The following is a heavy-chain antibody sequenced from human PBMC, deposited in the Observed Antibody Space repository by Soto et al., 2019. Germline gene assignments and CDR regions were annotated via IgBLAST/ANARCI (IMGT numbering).Heavy chain of an antibody. CDR3: AEDALFCGGISAFGY. J-gene: IGHJ4*02. CDR1: GFSCDNYE. D-gene: IGHD2-15*01. CDR2: ISRSGDTS. V-gene: IGHV3-23*01. Sequence: QTGGSLRVTCVDPGFSCDNYEKTWVRQAPGKGLEWVSAISRSGDTSYYADSAKGRFTISRDNSKSRLYLEMSSLRAEDTALYYCAEDALFCGGISAFGYWPQ.